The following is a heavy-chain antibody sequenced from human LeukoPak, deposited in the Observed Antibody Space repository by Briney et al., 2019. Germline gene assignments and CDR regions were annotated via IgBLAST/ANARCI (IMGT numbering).Heavy chain of an antibody. CDR1: GFTFDDYA. Sequence: GGSLRLSCAASGFTFDDYAMHWVRQAPGKCLEWVSGISWNSGSIGYADSVKGRFTISRDNAKNSLYLQMNSLRAEDMALYYCASSQGKTIGPAFDIWGQGTMVTVSS. CDR2: ISWNSGSI. CDR3: ASSQGKTIGPAFDI. J-gene: IGHJ3*02. V-gene: IGHV3-9*03. D-gene: IGHD1-7*01.